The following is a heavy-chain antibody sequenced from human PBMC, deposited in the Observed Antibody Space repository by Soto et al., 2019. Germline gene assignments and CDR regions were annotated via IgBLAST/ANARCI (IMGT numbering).Heavy chain of an antibody. CDR1: GYTFTSYG. D-gene: IGHD3-3*01. V-gene: IGHV1-18*04. CDR3: ARDLREYDFWSGSPPTKYGMDV. CDR2: ISAYNGNT. Sequence: GASVKVSCKASGYTFTSYGISWVRQAPGRGLEWMGWISAYNGNTNYAQKLQGRVTMTTDTSTSTAYMELRSLRSDDTAVYYCARDLREYDFWSGSPPTKYGMDVWGQGTAVTVSS. J-gene: IGHJ6*02.